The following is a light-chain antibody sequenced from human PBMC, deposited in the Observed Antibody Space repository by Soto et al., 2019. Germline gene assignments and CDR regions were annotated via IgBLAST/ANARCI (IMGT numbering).Light chain of an antibody. Sequence: DIQMTQSPSSLSASVGDRVTMTCRASQGISNYLAWYQQKPGKVPKLLIDAASTLQSGVPSRFSGSGSGTDFTLTISSLQPEDVATYFCQKYNGSLRTFGQGTNVEIK. J-gene: IGKJ1*01. CDR2: AAS. CDR3: QKYNGSLRT. V-gene: IGKV1-27*01. CDR1: QGISNY.